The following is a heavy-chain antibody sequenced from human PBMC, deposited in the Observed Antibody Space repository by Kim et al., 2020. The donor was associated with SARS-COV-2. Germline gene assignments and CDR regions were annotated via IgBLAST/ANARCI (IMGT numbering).Heavy chain of an antibody. D-gene: IGHD4-4*01. CDR1: GFTVSSNY. V-gene: IGHV3-66*02. CDR3: ARVGTTASAHYYYGMDV. CDR2: IYSGGST. J-gene: IGHJ6*02. Sequence: GGSLRLSCAASGFTVSSNYMSWVRQAPGKGLEWVSVIYSGGSTYYADSVKGRFTISRDITTNTLYLQINSLRAEDTAVYYCARVGTTASAHYYYGMDVWGQGATGTVSS.